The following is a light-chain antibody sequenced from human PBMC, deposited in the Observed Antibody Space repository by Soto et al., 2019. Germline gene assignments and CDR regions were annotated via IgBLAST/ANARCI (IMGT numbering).Light chain of an antibody. CDR3: QQSYITPYT. CDR2: AAS. V-gene: IGKV1-39*01. Sequence: DIQMTQSPSSLSASVGDTVTITCRASQSISVHLNWYQQKPGKVPKLLIYAASNLQSGVPLRFSSSGSETDFVLTISSLQPEDFATDYCQQSYITPYTFGQGTKLEIK. CDR1: QSISVH. J-gene: IGKJ2*01.